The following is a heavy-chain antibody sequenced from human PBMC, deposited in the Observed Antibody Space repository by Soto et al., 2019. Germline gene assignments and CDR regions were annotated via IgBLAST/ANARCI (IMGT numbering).Heavy chain of an antibody. V-gene: IGHV1-18*01. Sequence: QVHLVQSGAEVKKPGASVKVSCKGSGYGFTTYGITWVRQAPGQGLEWMAWISAHNGNTNYAQKVQGRVTVTRDTSTSTAYMELRRLRYDDTAVYYGARGRYGDYWGQGALVTGSS. J-gene: IGHJ4*02. CDR2: ISAHNGNT. D-gene: IGHD1-1*01. CDR1: GYGFTTYG. CDR3: ARGRYGDY.